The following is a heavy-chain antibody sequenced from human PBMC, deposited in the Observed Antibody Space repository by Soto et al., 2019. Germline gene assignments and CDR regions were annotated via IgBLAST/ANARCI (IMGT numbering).Heavy chain of an antibody. Sequence: PGGSLSLACAASGFTFATYAMNWARQAPEKEREWVSSITSESTYIIYPDSVRGRFTISRDNAKNSLYLQMDSLRADDTVVYYCARGETLGPRPGFDYWGQGSLVTVSS. CDR3: ARGETLGPRPGFDY. CDR1: GFTFATYA. V-gene: IGHV3-21*06. D-gene: IGHD6-6*01. J-gene: IGHJ4*02. CDR2: ITSESTYI.